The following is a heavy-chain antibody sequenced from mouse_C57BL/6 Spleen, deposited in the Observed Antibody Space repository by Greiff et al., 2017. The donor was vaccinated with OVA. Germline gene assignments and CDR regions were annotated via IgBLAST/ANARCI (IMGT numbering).Heavy chain of an antibody. CDR2: IYPSDSET. Sequence: QVQLQQPGAELVRPGSSVKLSCKASGYTFTSYWMDWVKQRPGQGLEWIGNIYPSDSETPYNQKFKDKATLTVDKSSSTAYMQLSSLTSEDSAVYYCARYGNYYFDYWGQGTTLTVSS. CDR1: GYTFTSYW. V-gene: IGHV1-61*01. CDR3: ARYGNYYFDY. D-gene: IGHD2-10*02. J-gene: IGHJ2*01.